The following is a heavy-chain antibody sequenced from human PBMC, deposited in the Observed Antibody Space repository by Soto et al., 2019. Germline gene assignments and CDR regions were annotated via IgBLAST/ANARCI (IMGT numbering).Heavy chain of an antibody. Sequence: PSETLSLTCTVSGGSISSGDYYWSWIRQPPGKGLEWIGYIYYSGSTNYNPSFKSRVTISVDTSKNQFSLKLSSVTAADTAVYYCARHPGNCSGGNCYQFDYWGQGTLVTVSS. J-gene: IGHJ4*02. CDR3: ARHPGNCSGGNCYQFDY. CDR1: GGSISSGDYY. D-gene: IGHD2-15*01. V-gene: IGHV4-61*08. CDR2: IYYSGST.